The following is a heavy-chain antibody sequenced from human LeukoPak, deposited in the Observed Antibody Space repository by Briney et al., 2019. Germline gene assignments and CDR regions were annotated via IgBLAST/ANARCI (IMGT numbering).Heavy chain of an antibody. Sequence: GGSLRLSCAASGFTFSSYAMHWVRQAPGKGLEWVAVISYDGSNKYYADAVEGRFTISRDNSKTTLYLQMSSLSAEDTAVYYCARVLLELVSYYYYGMDVWGQGTTVTVSS. CDR2: ISYDGSNK. CDR1: GFTFSSYA. J-gene: IGHJ6*02. D-gene: IGHD6-13*01. CDR3: ARVLLELVSYYYYGMDV. V-gene: IGHV3-30*04.